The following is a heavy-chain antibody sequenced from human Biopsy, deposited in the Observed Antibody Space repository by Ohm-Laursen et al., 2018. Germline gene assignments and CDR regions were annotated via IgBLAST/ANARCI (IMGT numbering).Heavy chain of an antibody. V-gene: IGHV4-31*02. CDR3: ARDWSSGRYLEY. D-gene: IGHD3-10*01. CDR1: GGSLSSGSYF. CDR2: IHNSGNT. J-gene: IGHJ4*02. Sequence: SQTLSLTWTVSGGSLSSGSYFWTWIRQHPEKGLEWIGYIHNSGNTYYNPSLKSRVMISIDVSKDQFSLKLSSVTAADTAVYYCARDWSSGRYLEYWGQGSQVTVSS.